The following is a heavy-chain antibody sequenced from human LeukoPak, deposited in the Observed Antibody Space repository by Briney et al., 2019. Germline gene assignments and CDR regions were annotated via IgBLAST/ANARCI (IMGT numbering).Heavy chain of an antibody. V-gene: IGHV1-69*13. CDR1: GGTFSSYA. CDR2: IIPIFGTA. J-gene: IGHJ4*02. Sequence: SVKVSCKASGGTFSSYAISWVRQAPGQGLEWMGGIIPIFGTANYAQKFQGRVTITADESTSTAYMELSSLRSEDTAVYYCARDQAATNTQVRFCLDWGQGTLVTVSS. CDR3: ARDQAATNTQVRFCLD. D-gene: IGHD3-9*01.